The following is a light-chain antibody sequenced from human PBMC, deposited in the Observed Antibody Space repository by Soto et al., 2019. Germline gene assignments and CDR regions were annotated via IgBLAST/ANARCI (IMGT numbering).Light chain of an antibody. J-gene: IGKJ2*01. CDR1: QDIRSD. CDR2: AAS. Sequence: DIQMTQSPSSLSASVGDRVTITCRASQDIRSDLGWYQQKPGKAPKRLIYAASGLQGGVPSRFSGSGSGTEFTLTINSLQPEDFATYFCLQHNTYPYTFGQGTKLEIK. CDR3: LQHNTYPYT. V-gene: IGKV1-17*01.